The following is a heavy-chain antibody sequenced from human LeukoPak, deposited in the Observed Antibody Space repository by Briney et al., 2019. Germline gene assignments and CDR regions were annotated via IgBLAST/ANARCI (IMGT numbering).Heavy chain of an antibody. D-gene: IGHD2-2*01. CDR1: GGALSGYS. V-gene: IGHV4-34*01. CDR3: ARSEDCGSSSCYWFDP. Sequence: ETLCLTCAVYGGALSGYSRGWIRQPPGKGLEWIGEINHTGITKYNPSLKSRVTISLGTSKNQFSLKLTSVTAADTAMYYCARSEDCGSSSCYWFDPWGQGTLVTVSS. CDR2: INHTGIT. J-gene: IGHJ5*02.